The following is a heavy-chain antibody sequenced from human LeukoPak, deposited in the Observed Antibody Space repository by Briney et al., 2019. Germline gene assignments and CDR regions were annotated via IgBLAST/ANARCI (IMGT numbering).Heavy chain of an antibody. CDR2: IWNDGSNK. J-gene: IGHJ4*02. CDR3: ARDRRNLPVRYFDS. Sequence: GRSLRLSCAASGFTFSNYGMHWVRQAPGKGLEWVAVIWNDGSNKYYADSVKGRFTISRDNSKNTLYLQMNSLRAEDTAVYYCARDRRNLPVRYFDSWGQGTLVTVSS. V-gene: IGHV3-33*01. D-gene: IGHD3-9*01. CDR1: GFTFSNYG.